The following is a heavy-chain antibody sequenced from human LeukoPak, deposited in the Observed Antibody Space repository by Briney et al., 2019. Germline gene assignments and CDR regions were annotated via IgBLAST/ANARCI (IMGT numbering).Heavy chain of an antibody. CDR2: INHSGST. CDR3: ATGPGTCYYD. J-gene: IGHJ4*02. CDR1: GESLSGYY. V-gene: IGHV4-34*01. D-gene: IGHD3-22*01. Sequence: PSETLSLTCAVYGESLSGYYWSWIRQPPGKGLEWIGEINHSGSTNYNPSLKSRVTISIDTSKNQFSLKLSSVTAADTAVYYCATGPGTCYYDWGQGTLVTVSS.